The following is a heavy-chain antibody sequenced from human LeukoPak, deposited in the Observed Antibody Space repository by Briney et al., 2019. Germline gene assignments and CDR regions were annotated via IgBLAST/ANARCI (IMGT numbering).Heavy chain of an antibody. CDR2: IWYDGSNK. J-gene: IGHJ4*02. Sequence: GRSLRLSCAASGFTFSSYGMHWIRQAPGKGLEWVAVIWYDGSNKYYADSVKGRFTISRDNSKNTLYLQMNSLRAEDTAVYYSARGPPHPPELLIFYWGQGTLVTVSS. CDR3: ARGPPHPPELLIFY. V-gene: IGHV3-33*01. CDR1: GFTFSSYG. D-gene: IGHD1-26*01.